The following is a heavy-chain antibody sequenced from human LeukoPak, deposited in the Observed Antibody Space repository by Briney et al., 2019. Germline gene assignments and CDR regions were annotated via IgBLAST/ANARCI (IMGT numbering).Heavy chain of an antibody. D-gene: IGHD2-21*02. J-gene: IGHJ2*01. CDR2: INPNSGGT. Sequence: GASVKVSCKASGYTFTGYYMHWVRQAPGQGLEWMGWINPNSGGTNYAQKFQGWVTMTRDTSISTAYMELTTLRSDDTAVYYCAKSIEYCGADCYGYFDLWGRGTLVTVSS. V-gene: IGHV1-2*04. CDR1: GYTFTGYY. CDR3: AKSIEYCGADCYGYFDL.